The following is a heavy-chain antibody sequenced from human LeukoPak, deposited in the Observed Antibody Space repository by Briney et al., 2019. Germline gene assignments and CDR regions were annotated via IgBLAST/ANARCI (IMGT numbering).Heavy chain of an antibody. J-gene: IGHJ6*02. CDR1: GFTFSRYW. Sequence: PGGSLRLSCAASGFTFSRYWMSWVRQAPGKGLEWVALINPDGSERYYVDSVKGRFTISRDNARNSLYLQMDSLRDDDTAMYFCTRDLAAVPGPRMDVWGQGTTVTVSS. D-gene: IGHD6-19*01. CDR3: TRDLAAVPGPRMDV. V-gene: IGHV3-7*03. CDR2: INPDGSER.